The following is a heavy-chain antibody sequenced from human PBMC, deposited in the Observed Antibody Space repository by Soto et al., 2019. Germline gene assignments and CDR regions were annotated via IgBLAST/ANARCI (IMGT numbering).Heavy chain of an antibody. D-gene: IGHD3-9*01. CDR3: ARTSLRYFDWLWFDP. CDR1: GGSISSYY. Sequence: QVQLQESGPGLVKPSETLSLTCTVSGGSISSYYWSWIRQPPGQGLEWIGHIYYSGSTNYNPALKSRVTISVDTSKSQFSLKLSSVTAADTAVYYCARTSLRYFDWLWFDPWGQGTLVTVSS. J-gene: IGHJ5*02. V-gene: IGHV4-59*01. CDR2: IYYSGST.